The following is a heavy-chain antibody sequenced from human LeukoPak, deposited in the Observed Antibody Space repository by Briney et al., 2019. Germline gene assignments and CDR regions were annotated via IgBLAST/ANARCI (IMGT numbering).Heavy chain of an antibody. CDR3: ARQRDTAMGVWFDP. CDR2: IYYSGST. D-gene: IGHD5-18*01. V-gene: IGHV4-39*01. J-gene: IGHJ5*02. CDR1: GGSISSSSYY. Sequence: PSETLSLTCTVSGGSISSSSYYWGWIRQPPGKGLEWIGSIYYSGSTCYNPSLKSRVTISVDTSKNQFSLKLSSVTAADTAVYYCARQRDTAMGVWFDPWGQGTLVTVSS.